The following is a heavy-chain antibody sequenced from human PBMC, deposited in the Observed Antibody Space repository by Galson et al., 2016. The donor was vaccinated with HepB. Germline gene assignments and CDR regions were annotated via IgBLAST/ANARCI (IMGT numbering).Heavy chain of an antibody. CDR3: ARRRSGWYAFDY. CDR2: LYDSMTT. V-gene: IGHV4-59*01. D-gene: IGHD6-19*01. Sequence: SETLSLTCIVSGGSISSYSWTWIRQFPGKGLEWIGYLYDSMTTNYNPSFKSRVTISIDTSKNQFSLKMSSVTAADTAVYFCARRRSGWYAFDYWGRGTLVTVSS. J-gene: IGHJ4*02. CDR1: GGSISSYS.